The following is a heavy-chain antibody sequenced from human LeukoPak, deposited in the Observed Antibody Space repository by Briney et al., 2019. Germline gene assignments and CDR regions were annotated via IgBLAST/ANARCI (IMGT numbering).Heavy chain of an antibody. CDR2: ISAYNGDT. CDR1: GYTFTSYY. Sequence: GASVKVSCKASGYTFTSYYITWMRQAPGQGLKWMGRISAYNGDTNYAQKVQGRVTMTTDTSTSTVYMELRSLRSDDTAVYYCAWDSGAFEIWGQGTMVTVSS. CDR3: AWDSGAFEI. V-gene: IGHV1-18*01. J-gene: IGHJ3*02.